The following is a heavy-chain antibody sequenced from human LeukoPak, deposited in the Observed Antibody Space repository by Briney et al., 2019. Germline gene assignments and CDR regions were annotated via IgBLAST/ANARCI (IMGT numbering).Heavy chain of an antibody. D-gene: IGHD1-1*01. J-gene: IGHJ4*02. Sequence: GGSLRLSCAASGISVKDYYMTWVRQAPGKGLEWVSVILRDGITHHAASMKDRFTISRHFSTNPLNLHMTNLKPDDTAVYYCARGLATTGEDYWGQGTLVIVSS. V-gene: IGHV3-53*04. CDR3: ARGLATTGEDY. CDR1: GISVKDYY. CDR2: ILRDGIT.